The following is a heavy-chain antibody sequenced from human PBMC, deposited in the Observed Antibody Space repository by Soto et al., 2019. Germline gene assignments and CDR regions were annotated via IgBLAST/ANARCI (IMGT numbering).Heavy chain of an antibody. J-gene: IGHJ4*02. Sequence: QLQLQESGPGLVKPSETLSLTCTVSGGSISSSSYYWGWIRQPPGKGLEWIGSIYYSGSTYYNPSLKSRVTISVDTSKNQFSLKLSSVTAADTAVYYCARHGYSSSWYGLHFDYWGQGTLVTVSS. D-gene: IGHD6-13*01. CDR1: GGSISSSSYY. CDR3: ARHGYSSSWYGLHFDY. V-gene: IGHV4-39*01. CDR2: IYYSGST.